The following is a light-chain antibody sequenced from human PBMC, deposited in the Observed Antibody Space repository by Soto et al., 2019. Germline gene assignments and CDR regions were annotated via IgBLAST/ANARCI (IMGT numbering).Light chain of an antibody. CDR3: QHYKDYTYT. Sequence: DIQMTQSPATLSASVGDRVTITCRASQRVDRWLAWYQQKPGQAPKLLISDASTLESGVPSRFSASGSVTEFTLTITSLQPDDFATYYCQHYKDYTYTFGQGTRVESK. V-gene: IGKV1-5*01. CDR2: DAS. J-gene: IGKJ2*01. CDR1: QRVDRW.